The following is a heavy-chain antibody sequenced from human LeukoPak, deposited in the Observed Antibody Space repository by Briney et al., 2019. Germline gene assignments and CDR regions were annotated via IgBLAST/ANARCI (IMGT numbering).Heavy chain of an antibody. Sequence: SQTLSLTCTVSGGSISIGGYYWSWIRQHPGKGLEWIGYIYYSGSTNYNPSLKSRVTISVDTSKNQFSLKLSSVTAADTAVYYCARHATPDDYSKLPRWFDPWGQGTLVTVSS. CDR2: IYYSGST. CDR1: GGSISIGGYY. J-gene: IGHJ5*02. D-gene: IGHD4-11*01. CDR3: ARHATPDDYSKLPRWFDP. V-gene: IGHV4-31*03.